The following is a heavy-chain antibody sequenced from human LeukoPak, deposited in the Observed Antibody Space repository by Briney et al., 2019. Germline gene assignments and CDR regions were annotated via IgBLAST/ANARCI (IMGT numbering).Heavy chain of an antibody. CDR3: ARVQGHPPNGLDV. V-gene: IGHV3-74*01. J-gene: IGHJ3*01. CDR2: INSDGSST. Sequence: GESLRLSCAASGFTFSSYWMHWVRQAPGKGLVWVSRINSDGSSTSYADSEKGRFTISRDNAKNTLYLQMNSLRAEDTAVYYCARVQGHPPNGLDVWGQGTMVTVSS. D-gene: IGHD2-8*01. CDR1: GFTFSSYW.